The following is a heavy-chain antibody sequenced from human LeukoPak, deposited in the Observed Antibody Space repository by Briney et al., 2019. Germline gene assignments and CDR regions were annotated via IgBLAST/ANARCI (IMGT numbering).Heavy chain of an antibody. CDR3: ARGQRAHVEWSYYMDV. D-gene: IGHD3-3*01. CDR2: ISSSSSTI. Sequence: GSLRLSCAASGFTFSSYSMNWVRQAPGKGLEWVSYISSSSSTIYYADSVKGRFTISRDNSKNTLYLQMNNLRPEDTAVYYCARGQRAHVEWSYYMDVWGKGTTVTVSS. CDR1: GFTFSSYS. V-gene: IGHV3-48*01. J-gene: IGHJ6*03.